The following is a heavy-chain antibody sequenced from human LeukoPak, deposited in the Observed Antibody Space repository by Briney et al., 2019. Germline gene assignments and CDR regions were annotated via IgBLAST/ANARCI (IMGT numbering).Heavy chain of an antibody. J-gene: IGHJ6*04. CDR1: GFTFSSYA. CDR2: ISGRGGRT. CDR3: AELGITMIGGV. D-gene: IGHD3-10*02. V-gene: IGHV3-23*01. Sequence: GGSLRLSCAASGFTFSSYAITWVRQAPGKGLEWVSGISGRGGRTYYADSVKGRFTISRDNAKNSLYLQMNSLRAEDTAVYYCAELGITMIGGVWGKGTTVTISS.